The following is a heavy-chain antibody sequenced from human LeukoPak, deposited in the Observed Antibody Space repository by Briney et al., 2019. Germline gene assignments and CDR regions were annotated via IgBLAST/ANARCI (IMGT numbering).Heavy chain of an antibody. CDR3: ARAASPDFWSGYLPHPAQYYFDY. Sequence: AASVKVSCKASGYTFTSYDINWVRQATGQGLEWMGWINPNSGGTNYAQKFQGWVTMTRDTSISTAYMELSRLRSDDTAVYYCARAASPDFWSGYLPHPAQYYFDYWGQGTLVTVSS. D-gene: IGHD3-3*01. J-gene: IGHJ4*02. CDR1: GYTFTSYD. V-gene: IGHV1-2*04. CDR2: INPNSGGT.